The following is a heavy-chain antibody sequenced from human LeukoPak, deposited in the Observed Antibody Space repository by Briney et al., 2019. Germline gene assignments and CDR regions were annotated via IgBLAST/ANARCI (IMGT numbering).Heavy chain of an antibody. CDR3: AVLLEWLPRADY. D-gene: IGHD3-3*01. J-gene: IGHJ4*02. CDR2: IKQDGSEK. V-gene: IGHV3-7*03. Sequence: GGSLRLSCAAYGFTFGTYWMSWVRQAPGKGPEWVANIKQDGSEKYYVDSVKGRFNISRDNAKNSLYLQMNSLRAEDTAVYYCAVLLEWLPRADYWAREPWSPSPQ. CDR1: GFTFGTYW.